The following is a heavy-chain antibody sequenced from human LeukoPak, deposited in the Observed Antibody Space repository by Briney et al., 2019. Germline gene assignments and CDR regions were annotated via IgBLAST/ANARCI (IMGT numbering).Heavy chain of an antibody. V-gene: IGHV1-8*01. CDR3: ARGMRITMVRGVIMPQGY. CDR2: MNPNSGNT. Sequence: ASVKVSCKASGYTFTSYDINWVRQATGQGLEWMGWMNPNSGNTGYAQKFQGRVTMTRNTSISTAYMELSSLRPEDTAVYYCARGMRITMVRGVIMPQGYWGQGTMVTVSS. CDR1: GYTFTSYD. D-gene: IGHD3-10*01. J-gene: IGHJ3*01.